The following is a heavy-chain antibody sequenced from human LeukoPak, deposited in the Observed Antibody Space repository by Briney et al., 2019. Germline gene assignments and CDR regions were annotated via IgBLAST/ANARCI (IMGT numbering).Heavy chain of an antibody. V-gene: IGHV4-30-4*01. D-gene: IGHD6-19*01. J-gene: IGHJ4*02. CDR3: ATRSSGWYEGAKHYFDY. CDR1: GGSISSGDCY. Sequence: SETLSLTCTVSGGSISSGDCYWSWIRQPPGKGLEWIGYIYYSGSTYYNPSLKSRVTISVDTSKNQFFLKLSTVTAADTAVYYCATRSSGWYEGAKHYFDYWGQGTLVTVSS. CDR2: IYYSGST.